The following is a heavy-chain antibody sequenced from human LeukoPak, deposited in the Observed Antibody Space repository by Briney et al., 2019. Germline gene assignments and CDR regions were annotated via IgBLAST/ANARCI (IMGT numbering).Heavy chain of an antibody. Sequence: GGSLGLSCAASGFTFSSYWMSWVRQAPGKGLEWVANIKQDGSEKYYVDSVKGRFTISRDNAKNSLYLQMNSLRAEDTAVYYCARESEDIVVERWGQGTLVTVSS. J-gene: IGHJ4*02. V-gene: IGHV3-7*01. CDR2: IKQDGSEK. D-gene: IGHD2-2*01. CDR1: GFTFSSYW. CDR3: ARESEDIVVER.